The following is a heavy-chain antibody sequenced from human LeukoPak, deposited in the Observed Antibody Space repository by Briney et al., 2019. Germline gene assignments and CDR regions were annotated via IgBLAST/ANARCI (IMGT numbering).Heavy chain of an antibody. D-gene: IGHD6-13*01. Sequence: SVKVSCKASGGTFSSYVISWVRQAPGQGLEWMGGIIPIFGTANYAQKFQGRVTITADESTSTAYMELSSLRSEDTAVYYCARDLIAVAAAGNGYYYGMDVWGQGTTVTVSS. CDR2: IIPIFGTA. CDR3: ARDLIAVAAAGNGYYYGMDV. V-gene: IGHV1-69*13. CDR1: GGTFSSYV. J-gene: IGHJ6*02.